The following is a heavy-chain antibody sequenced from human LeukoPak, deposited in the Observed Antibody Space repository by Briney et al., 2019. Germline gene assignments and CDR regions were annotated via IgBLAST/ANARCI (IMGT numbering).Heavy chain of an antibody. CDR3: ARGDDFSGDH. CDR2: IHPEGNEK. Sequence: GGSLRLSCAVSGFTFSNFWMSWVRQAPGRGLEWVANIHPEGNEKYHVGSVKGRFTISRDNAKNLLLLQMNGLRVEDTAVYYCARGDDFSGDHWGQGTLVTVSS. D-gene: IGHD1-1*01. J-gene: IGHJ4*02. V-gene: IGHV3-7*04. CDR1: GFTFSNFW.